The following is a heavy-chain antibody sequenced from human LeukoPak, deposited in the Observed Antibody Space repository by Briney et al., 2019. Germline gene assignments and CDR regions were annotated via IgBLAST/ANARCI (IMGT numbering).Heavy chain of an antibody. CDR3: ARDGGRANYYDSSTKGVDY. Sequence: ASVKVSCKASGYTFTGYYMHWVRQAPGQGLEWMGWINPNSGGTNYAQKVQGRVTMTRDTSISTAYMELSRLRSDDTAVYYCARDGGRANYYDSSTKGVDYWGQGTLVTVSS. D-gene: IGHD3-22*01. J-gene: IGHJ4*02. CDR2: INPNSGGT. V-gene: IGHV1-2*02. CDR1: GYTFTGYY.